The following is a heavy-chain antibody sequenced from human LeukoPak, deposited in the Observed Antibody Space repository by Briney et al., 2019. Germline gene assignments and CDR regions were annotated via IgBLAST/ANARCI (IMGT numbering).Heavy chain of an antibody. CDR1: GFTFSSYS. V-gene: IGHV3-21*01. J-gene: IGHJ4*02. Sequence: PGGSLRLSCAASGFTFSSYSMNWVRQAPGKGLEWVSSISSSSSYIYYADSVKGRFTISRDNAKNSLYLQMNSLRAEDTAVYYCARIGVYDLDAPSWGQGTLVTVSS. CDR3: ARIGVYDLDAPS. D-gene: IGHD5/OR15-5a*01. CDR2: ISSSSSYI.